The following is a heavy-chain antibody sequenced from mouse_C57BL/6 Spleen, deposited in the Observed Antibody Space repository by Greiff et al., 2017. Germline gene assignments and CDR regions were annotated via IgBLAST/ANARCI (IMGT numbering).Heavy chain of an antibody. CDR1: GYTFTDYE. CDR2: IDPETGGT. Sequence: QVQLKQSGAELVRPGASVTLSCKASGYTFTDYEMHWVKQTPVHGLEWIGAIDPETGGTAYNQKFKGKAILTADKSSSTAYMELRLLTSEDSAVYYCTRTRAITTVVSFDYWGQGTTLTVSS. D-gene: IGHD1-1*01. J-gene: IGHJ2*01. CDR3: TRTRAITTVVSFDY. V-gene: IGHV1-15*01.